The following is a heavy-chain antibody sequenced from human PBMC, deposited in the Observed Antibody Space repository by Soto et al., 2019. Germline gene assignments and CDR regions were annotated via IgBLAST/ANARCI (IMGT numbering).Heavy chain of an antibody. V-gene: IGHV3-30-3*01. CDR2: ISYDGSNK. D-gene: IGHD3-22*01. Sequence: GGSLRLSCAASGFTFSSYAMHWVRQAPGKGLEWVAVISYDGSNKYYADSVKGRFTISRDNSKNTLYLQMNGLRAEDTAVYYCARDFLPKTYYYDSSGYYGAFDIWGQGTMVTVSS. CDR3: ARDFLPKTYYYDSSGYYGAFDI. CDR1: GFTFSSYA. J-gene: IGHJ3*02.